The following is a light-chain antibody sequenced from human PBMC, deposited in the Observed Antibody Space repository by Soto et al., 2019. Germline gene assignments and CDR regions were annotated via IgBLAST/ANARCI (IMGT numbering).Light chain of an antibody. V-gene: IGLV2-14*01. CDR3: ASFTTGSTRV. J-gene: IGLJ1*01. Sequence: QSALAQPASVSGSPGQSLTVSCNGSTTDIGTYNYVSWYQQLPGKAPKLIIFEVTNRPSGVSDRFSGSKSGNTASLTISGLQTEDEADYYCASFTTGSTRVFGSGTKVTVL. CDR2: EVT. CDR1: TTDIGTYNY.